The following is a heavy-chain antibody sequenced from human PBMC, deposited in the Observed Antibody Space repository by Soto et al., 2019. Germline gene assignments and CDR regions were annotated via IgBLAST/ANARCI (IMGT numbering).Heavy chain of an antibody. CDR3: ARDSDDYSNPYYFDY. V-gene: IGHV1-18*01. CDR2: ISAYNGNT. J-gene: IGHJ4*02. Sequence: QVQLVQSGAEVKKPGASVKVSCKASGYTFTSYGISWARQAPGQGLEWMGWISAYNGNTNYAQKLQGRVTMTTDTSTSTAYMELRSLRSDDTAVYYCARDSDDYSNPYYFDYWGQGTLVTVSS. CDR1: GYTFTSYG. D-gene: IGHD4-4*01.